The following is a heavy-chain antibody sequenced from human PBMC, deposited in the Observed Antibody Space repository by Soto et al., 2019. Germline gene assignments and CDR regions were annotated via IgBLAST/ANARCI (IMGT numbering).Heavy chain of an antibody. CDR3: ARRWGDYFDY. D-gene: IGHD3-16*01. J-gene: IGHJ4*02. CDR1: DGSISSYY. Sequence: SETLSLTCTVSDGSISSYYWSWIRQPPRKGLEWIGYIYYSGSTNYNPSLKSRVTISVDTSKNQFSLKLSSVTAADTAVYYCARRWGDYFDYWGQGTLVTVSS. V-gene: IGHV4-59*08. CDR2: IYYSGST.